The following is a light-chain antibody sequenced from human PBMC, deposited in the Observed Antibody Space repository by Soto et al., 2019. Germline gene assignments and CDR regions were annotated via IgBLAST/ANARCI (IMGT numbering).Light chain of an antibody. V-gene: IGLV4-69*01. CDR2: LNSDGSH. J-gene: IGLJ2*01. Sequence: QPVLTQSPSASASLGASVKLTCTLSSGHSSYTIACHQQQPEKGPRYLMTLNSDGSHRKGDGIPARFSGSSSGAERYLTISSLQSEDEADYYCQTWGSDIHVVFGGGTQLTV. CDR1: SGHSSYT. CDR3: QTWGSDIHVV.